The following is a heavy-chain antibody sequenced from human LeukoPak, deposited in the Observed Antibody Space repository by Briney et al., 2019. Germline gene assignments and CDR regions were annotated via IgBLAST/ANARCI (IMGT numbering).Heavy chain of an antibody. CDR2: ISSSSSYI. V-gene: IGHV3-21*01. D-gene: IGHD2-2*01. Sequence: GGSLRLSCAASGFTFSSYSMNWVRQAPGKGLEWVSSISSSSSYIYYADSVKGRFTISRDNAKNSLYLQMNSLRAEDTAVYYCARAAHIVVVPAASPGAFDIWGQGTMVTVSS. CDR1: GFTFSSYS. CDR3: ARAAHIVVVPAASPGAFDI. J-gene: IGHJ3*02.